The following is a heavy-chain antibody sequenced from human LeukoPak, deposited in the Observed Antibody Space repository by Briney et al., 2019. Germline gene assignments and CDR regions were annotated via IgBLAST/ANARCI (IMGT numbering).Heavy chain of an antibody. D-gene: IGHD3-16*01. J-gene: IGHJ6*04. V-gene: IGHV4-4*09. Sequence: PSETLSLTCSVAGGSISGYYWSWIRQPPGQTLEWIGYIYSSGSTNYNPSLQSRVTMSVDTSMNQFSLRLSSVTAADTAVYYCARFTYTTRPSDVWGKGTTVTVSS. CDR3: ARFTYTTRPSDV. CDR2: IYSSGST. CDR1: GGSISGYY.